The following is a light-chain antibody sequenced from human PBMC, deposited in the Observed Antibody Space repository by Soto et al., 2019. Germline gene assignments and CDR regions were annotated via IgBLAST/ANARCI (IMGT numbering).Light chain of an antibody. CDR3: QQAVSLPLT. Sequence: DIQMTQSPSSVSASVGDRVTVTCRASQDIRNWLAWYQQKAGKAPKLLISAASSLQSGVPSRFSGSGSGIDFTLTISSLQPEDFATYYCQQAVSLPLTFGGGTKVES. V-gene: IGKV1-12*01. CDR2: AAS. J-gene: IGKJ4*01. CDR1: QDIRNW.